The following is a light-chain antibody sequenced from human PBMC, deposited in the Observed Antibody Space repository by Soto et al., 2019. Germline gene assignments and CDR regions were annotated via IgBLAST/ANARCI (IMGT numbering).Light chain of an antibody. V-gene: IGLV2-8*01. CDR2: EVS. CDR1: SSDVGGYNY. CDR3: SSYGGGNTVV. Sequence: QSALTQPPSASGSPGQSVTIYCTGSSSDVGGYNYVSWYQQHPGKAPKLMIYEVSKRPSGVPDRLSGSKSGNTASLTVSGLQAEDEADYYCSSYGGGNTVVFGGGTKLTVL. J-gene: IGLJ2*01.